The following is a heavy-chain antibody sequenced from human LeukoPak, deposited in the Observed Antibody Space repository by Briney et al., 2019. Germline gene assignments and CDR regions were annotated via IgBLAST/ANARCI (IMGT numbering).Heavy chain of an antibody. V-gene: IGHV1-18*04. J-gene: IGHJ4*02. CDR2: INTYNDHT. Sequence: ASVTLCLTTAGYTFTIYGISWVRQAPGQGLEWMGWINTYNDHTKNAQKLQGRVTMSTDTSTRTAYMQLRSLGFDETALYYCARDRGVDYDILTGQDSDYWGEGTLVSVCS. D-gene: IGHD3-9*01. CDR3: ARDRGVDYDILTGQDSDY. CDR1: GYTFTIYG.